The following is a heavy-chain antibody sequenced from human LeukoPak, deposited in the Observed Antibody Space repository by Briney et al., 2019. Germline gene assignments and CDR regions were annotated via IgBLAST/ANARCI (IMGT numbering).Heavy chain of an antibody. D-gene: IGHD3-22*01. J-gene: IGHJ4*02. CDR1: GVSISSYY. CDR3: ARDNHDSSGYPH. CDR2: IYTSGST. V-gene: IGHV4-4*07. Sequence: SETLSLTCTVSGVSISSYYSSWLRQPAGKGLEWIGCIYTSGSTNYNPSLKVRVTMSVDTSKNQFSLKLSSVTAADTAVYYCARDNHDSSGYPHWGQGTLVTVSS.